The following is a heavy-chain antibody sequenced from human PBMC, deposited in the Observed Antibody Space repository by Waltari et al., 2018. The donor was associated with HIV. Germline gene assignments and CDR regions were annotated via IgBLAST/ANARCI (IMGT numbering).Heavy chain of an antibody. D-gene: IGHD1-26*01. Sequence: QLQLQESGPGLVKPSETPSLTCTVSGCSISSSSYYWGWIRQPPGKGLEWIGSIYYSGSTYYNPSLKSRVTISVDTSKNQFSLKLSSVTAADTAVYYCARQSDTSGSYYYYYGMDVWGQGTTVTVSS. CDR2: IYYSGST. V-gene: IGHV4-39*01. J-gene: IGHJ6*02. CDR1: GCSISSSSYY. CDR3: ARQSDTSGSYYYYYGMDV.